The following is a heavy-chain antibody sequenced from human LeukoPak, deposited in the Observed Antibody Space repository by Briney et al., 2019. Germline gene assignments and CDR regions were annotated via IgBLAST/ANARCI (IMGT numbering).Heavy chain of an antibody. Sequence: GGSLRLSCAASGFTFGSYSMNWVRQAPGKGLEWVSSISSSSSYIYYADSVKGRFTISRDNAKNSLYLQMNSLRAEDTAVYYCARAGGAAAYDYWGQGTLVTVSS. J-gene: IGHJ4*02. CDR3: ARAGGAAAYDY. CDR2: ISSSSSYI. D-gene: IGHD6-13*01. CDR1: GFTFGSYS. V-gene: IGHV3-21*01.